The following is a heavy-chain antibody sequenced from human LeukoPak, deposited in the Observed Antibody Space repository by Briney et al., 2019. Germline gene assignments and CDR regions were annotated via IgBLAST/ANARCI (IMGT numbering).Heavy chain of an antibody. V-gene: IGHV4-59*01. J-gene: IGHJ2*01. Sequence: SETLSLTCTVSGGSISSYYRSWIRQPPGKGLEWIGYIYYSGSTNYNPSLKSRVTISVDTSKNQFSLKLSSVTAADTAVYYCARDGRPGVSSYWYFDLWGRGTLVTVSS. CDR2: IYYSGST. D-gene: IGHD5/OR15-5a*01. CDR3: ARDGRPGVSSYWYFDL. CDR1: GGSISSYY.